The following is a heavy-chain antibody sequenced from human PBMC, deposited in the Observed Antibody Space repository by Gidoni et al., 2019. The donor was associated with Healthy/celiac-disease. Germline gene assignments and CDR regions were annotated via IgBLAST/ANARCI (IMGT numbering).Heavy chain of an antibody. CDR3: ARGFPACSSTSCYGARPSNWFDP. CDR2: INHSGST. Sequence: QVQLQQWGAGLLKPSETLSLTCAVYGGSFSGDYWRSIRQPPGKGLEWIGEINHSGSTNYNPSLKSRVTISVDTSKNQFSLKLSSVTAADTAVYYCARGFPACSSTSCYGARPSNWFDPWGQGTLVTVSS. CDR1: GGSFSGDY. D-gene: IGHD2-2*01. V-gene: IGHV4-34*01. J-gene: IGHJ5*02.